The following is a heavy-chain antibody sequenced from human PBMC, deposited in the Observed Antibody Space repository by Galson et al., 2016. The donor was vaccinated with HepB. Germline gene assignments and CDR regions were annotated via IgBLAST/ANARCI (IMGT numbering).Heavy chain of an antibody. CDR2: LPTRGTYT. D-gene: IGHD3-22*01. Sequence: SLRLSCAASGFTFSDYYMSWIRQAPGKGLEWVSYLPTRGTYTKYADSVKGRFTISRDNAKNSMYLQMNSLRAEDTAVYYCARCLPDSSGYGYFDLWGCGTLVTVSS. V-gene: IGHV3-11*06. CDR3: ARCLPDSSGYGYFDL. CDR1: GFTFSDYY. J-gene: IGHJ2*01.